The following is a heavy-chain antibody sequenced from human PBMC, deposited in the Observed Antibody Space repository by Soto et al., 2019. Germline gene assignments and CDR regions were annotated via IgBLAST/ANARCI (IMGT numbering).Heavy chain of an antibody. J-gene: IGHJ4*02. D-gene: IGHD2-2*01. V-gene: IGHV4-31*03. CDR3: ARVESASWLAY. CDR1: GGSINSGAHY. CDR2: IYYSGDT. Sequence: QVQLQESGPGLVKPSQTLSLTCTVSGGSINSGAHYWSWLRQHPGKGLEWIGYIYYSGDTQYNPSLKVRVTISLDTSKNQFSLKLNSVTAADTAVYYCARVESASWLAYWGQGTLVTVSS.